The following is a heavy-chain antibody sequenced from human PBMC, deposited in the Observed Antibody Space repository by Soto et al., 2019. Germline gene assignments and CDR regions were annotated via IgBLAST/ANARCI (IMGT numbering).Heavy chain of an antibody. J-gene: IGHJ4*02. CDR1: GFPFRSYA. CDR2: ISYDGSKI. V-gene: IGHV3-30-3*02. D-gene: IGHD4-17*01. Sequence: ESGGGVVQPERSLRLSCAASGFPFRSYAMHWVRQAPGKGLEWVAVISYDGSKINYADSVKGRFTISRDNSKNTLYLQMNSLRPEDTAVFYCAKNGDYGGNCFDHWGQGTLVTVSS. CDR3: AKNGDYGGNCFDH.